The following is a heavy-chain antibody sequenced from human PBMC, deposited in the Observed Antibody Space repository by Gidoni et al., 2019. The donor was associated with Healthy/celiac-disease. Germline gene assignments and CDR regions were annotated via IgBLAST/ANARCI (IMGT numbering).Heavy chain of an antibody. CDR3: ARDGDSSGYYLNDAFDI. Sequence: QVQLVQSGAEVKKPGASVKVSCKASGYTFTSYGISWVRPAPGQGLEWMGWISAYNGNTNYAQKLQGRVTMTTDTSTSTAYMELRSLRSDDTAVYYCARDGDSSGYYLNDAFDIWGQGTMVTVSS. D-gene: IGHD3-22*01. J-gene: IGHJ3*02. CDR2: ISAYNGNT. V-gene: IGHV1-18*01. CDR1: GYTFTSYG.